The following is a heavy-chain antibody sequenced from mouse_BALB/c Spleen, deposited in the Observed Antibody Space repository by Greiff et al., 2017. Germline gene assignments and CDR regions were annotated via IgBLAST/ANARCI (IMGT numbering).Heavy chain of an antibody. J-gene: IGHJ3*01. CDR1: GYSITSDYA. V-gene: IGHV3-2*02. Sequence: EVQLQQSGPGLVKPSQSLSLTCTVTGYSITSDYAWNWIRQFPGNKLEWMGYISYSGSTSYNPSLKSRISITRDTSKNQFFLQLNSVTTEDTATYYCARSGGYDVGFAYWGQGTLVTVSA. CDR2: ISYSGST. CDR3: ARSGGYDVGFAY. D-gene: IGHD2-2*01.